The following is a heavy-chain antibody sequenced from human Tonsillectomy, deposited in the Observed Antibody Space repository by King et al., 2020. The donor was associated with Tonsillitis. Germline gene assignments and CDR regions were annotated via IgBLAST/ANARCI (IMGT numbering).Heavy chain of an antibody. CDR2: IYHSGRT. J-gene: IGHJ6*03. D-gene: IGHD6-13*01. V-gene: IGHV4-59*11. Sequence: QLQESGPGLVKPSETLYLTCNVSGGSMRTHYWSWVRQPPGKGLEWIGYIYHSGRTNYNPSLERRVTISLDTSKNQFSLKLSSLTAADPAVYYCASGSSYSSDWYRRGYHHYYYMDVWGTGTTVTVSS. CDR3: ASGSSYSSDWYRRGYHHYYYMDV. CDR1: GGSMRTHY.